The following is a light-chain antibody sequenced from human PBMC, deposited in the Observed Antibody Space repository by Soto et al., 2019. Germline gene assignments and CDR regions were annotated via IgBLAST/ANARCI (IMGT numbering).Light chain of an antibody. V-gene: IGKV1-39*01. CDR1: QSISTY. Sequence: DIPMTQSPSSLSASVGERVTITCRASQSISTYLNWYQQKPGKAPKLLIYAASSLQSGVPSRFSGSGSGTDCTLTVSSLQPEDFATYFCQQGYSTPLTFGGGTKVEIK. J-gene: IGKJ4*01. CDR2: AAS. CDR3: QQGYSTPLT.